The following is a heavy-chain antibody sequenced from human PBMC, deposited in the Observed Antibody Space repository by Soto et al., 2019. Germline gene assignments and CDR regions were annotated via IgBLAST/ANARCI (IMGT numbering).Heavy chain of an antibody. CDR1: GGSISSYY. D-gene: IGHD6-6*01. Sequence: TSETLSLSCTVSGGSISSYYWSWIRKPPGKGVEWIGNIYYSGSTNYNPSLKSRVTISVDTSKNQFSLKLSSVTAADTAVYYCAKIAARTYYYYYYGMDVWGQGTTVTVSS. J-gene: IGHJ6*02. V-gene: IGHV4-59*08. CDR3: AKIAARTYYYYYYGMDV. CDR2: IYYSGST.